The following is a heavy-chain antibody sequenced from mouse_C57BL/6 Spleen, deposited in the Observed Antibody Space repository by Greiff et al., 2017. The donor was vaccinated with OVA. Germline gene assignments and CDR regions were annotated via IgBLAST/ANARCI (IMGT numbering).Heavy chain of an antibody. Sequence: EVKLVESGPGLAKPSQTLSLTCSVTGYSITSDYWNWIRKFPGNKLEYMGYISYSGSTSYHPSLKSRISITRDTSKNQYYLQLNSVTTEDTATYYCARGNYDGSYWYFDVWGTGTTVTVSS. V-gene: IGHV3-8*01. CDR2: ISYSGST. CDR1: GYSITSDY. D-gene: IGHD2-4*01. CDR3: ARGNYDGSYWYFDV. J-gene: IGHJ1*03.